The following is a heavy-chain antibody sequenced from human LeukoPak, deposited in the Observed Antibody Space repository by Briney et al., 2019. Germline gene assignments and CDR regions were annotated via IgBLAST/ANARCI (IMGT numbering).Heavy chain of an antibody. D-gene: IGHD3-10*02. Sequence: PGGSLRLSCVASGFSFSEAWMSWVRQAPGKGLEWVGRVKSKTGGGTTDYAAPVKGRFTISRDDSENTLYLQMNSLNTEDTAVYYCATNYILGIINDAFDIWGQGTVVTVSS. CDR2: VKSKTGGGTT. CDR1: GFSFSEAW. J-gene: IGHJ3*02. CDR3: ATNYILGIINDAFDI. V-gene: IGHV3-15*01.